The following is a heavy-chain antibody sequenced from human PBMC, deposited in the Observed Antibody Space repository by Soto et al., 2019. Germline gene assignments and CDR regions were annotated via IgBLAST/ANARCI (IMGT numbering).Heavy chain of an antibody. CDR3: WRVPHYGFSSTCLGVGGMEV. CDR1: GYTFTDYY. V-gene: IGHV1-2*02. Sequence: QVQLVQSGAEVKKPGASVTVSCKASGYTFTDYYIHWVRQAPGQGLEWMGWISSKSGGTNYAEKFRGRVTLTRDTPTTAGYMGTAILGSADTAVYYCWRVPHYGFSSTCLGVGGMEVWGQGSTVTFSS. CDR2: ISSKSGGT. D-gene: IGHD3-3*01. J-gene: IGHJ6*02.